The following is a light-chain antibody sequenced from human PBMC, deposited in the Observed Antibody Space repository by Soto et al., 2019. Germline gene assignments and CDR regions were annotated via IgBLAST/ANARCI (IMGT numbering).Light chain of an antibody. CDR1: QGISNL. Sequence: DIQMSQSPSSLSASVGDRVTITCRASQGISNLLGWFQHKPGKAPKRLIYAASSLQGGVPSRFSGSGSGTEFTLTITGLQPEDFADYYCLQHNTYPYTFGQGTKLEIK. CDR3: LQHNTYPYT. J-gene: IGKJ2*01. V-gene: IGKV1-17*01. CDR2: AAS.